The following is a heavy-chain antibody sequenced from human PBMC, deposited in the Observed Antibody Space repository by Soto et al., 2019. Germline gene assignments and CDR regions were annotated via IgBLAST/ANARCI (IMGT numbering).Heavy chain of an antibody. D-gene: IGHD2-21*01. CDR3: ARDPSSFPWFDP. J-gene: IGHJ5*02. CDR2: ISSSSSYI. V-gene: IGHV3-21*01. Sequence: PVGSLRLSCAASGFTFSSYSMNWVRQAPGKGLEWVSSISSSSSYIYYADSVKGRFTISRDNAKNSLYLQMNSLRAEDTAVYYCARDPSSFPWFDPWGQGTLVTVSS. CDR1: GFTFSSYS.